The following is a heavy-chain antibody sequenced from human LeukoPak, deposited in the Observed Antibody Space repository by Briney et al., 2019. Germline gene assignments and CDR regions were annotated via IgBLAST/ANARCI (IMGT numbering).Heavy chain of an antibody. D-gene: IGHD2-21*01. CDR1: GFTFSNAW. Sequence: GGSLRLSCAASGFTFSNAWMTWVRQAPGKGLEWVGRIKSNSDGVTADYAAPVKGRFTISRDDSKNTLYLQMNSLKTEDTALYFSPKYWGLGTCSAPWGRGPLVTASS. J-gene: IGHJ5*02. V-gene: IGHV3-15*01. CDR2: IKSNSDGVTA. CDR3: PKYWGLGTCSAP.